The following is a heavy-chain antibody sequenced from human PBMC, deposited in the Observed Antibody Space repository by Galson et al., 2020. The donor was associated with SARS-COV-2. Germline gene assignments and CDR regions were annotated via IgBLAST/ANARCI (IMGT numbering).Heavy chain of an antibody. J-gene: IGHJ4*02. CDR1: GFTFSSYG. CDR2: IWSDGSYK. Sequence: GGSLRLSCAASGFTFSSYGMHWVRQAPGKGLEWVAVIWSDGSYKYDADSVKGRFTISRDNSKNTPSMQMKSLSAEDTALYYCARDSSMVAHGVDYWGQGTLVTVSS. V-gene: IGHV3-33*01. CDR3: ARDSSMVAHGVDY. D-gene: IGHD2-15*01.